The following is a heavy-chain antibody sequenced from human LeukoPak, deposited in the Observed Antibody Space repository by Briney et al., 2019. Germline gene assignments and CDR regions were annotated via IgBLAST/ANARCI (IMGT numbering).Heavy chain of an antibody. J-gene: IGHJ3*02. V-gene: IGHV5-51*01. CDR1: GYTFTSYW. CDR2: IYPGDSDT. Sequence: GESLKISCKGSGYTFTSYWIGWVRQMPGKGLEWMGIIYPGDSDTRYSPSFQGQVAVSADKSISAAYLQWSSLTASDTAMYYCARYRDYVPDIWGQGTMVTVSS. D-gene: IGHD3-16*01. CDR3: ARYRDYVPDI.